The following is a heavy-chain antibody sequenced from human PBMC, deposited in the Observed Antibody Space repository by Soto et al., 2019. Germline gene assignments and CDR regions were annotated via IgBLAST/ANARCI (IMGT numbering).Heavy chain of an antibody. V-gene: IGHV3-73*01. CDR3: TRSGGTAVAGRWPDY. CDR2: IRSKANSYAT. CDR1: GFTFSGSA. Sequence: GGSLRLSCAASGFTFSGSAMHWVRQASGKGLEWVGRIRSKANSYATAYAASVKGRFTISRDDSKNTAYLQMNSLKTEETAVYYCTRSGGTAVAGRWPDYWGQGTLVTVSS. D-gene: IGHD6-19*01. J-gene: IGHJ4*02.